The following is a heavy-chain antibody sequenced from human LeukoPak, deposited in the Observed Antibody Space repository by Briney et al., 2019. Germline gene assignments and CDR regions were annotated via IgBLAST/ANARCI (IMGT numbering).Heavy chain of an antibody. V-gene: IGHV3-30*03. CDR2: ITYDGGNE. CDR3: ARDDTHSDTSGSFYDAFDI. CDR1: GFSFKDYN. J-gene: IGHJ3*02. D-gene: IGHD3-22*01. Sequence: GGSLRLSCAASGFSFKDYNMHWVRQAPGKGLEWVAVITYDGGNEYYTDSVKGRFTISRDNSKSTLYLQMNSLRVENTAVYYCARDDTHSDTSGSFYDAFDIWGQGTMVTVSS.